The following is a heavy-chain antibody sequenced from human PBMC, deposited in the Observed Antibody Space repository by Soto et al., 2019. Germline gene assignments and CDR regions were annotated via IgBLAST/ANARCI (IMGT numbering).Heavy chain of an antibody. CDR2: MNPNSGNT. Sequence: ASVKLSCKASGYTFTRYDINWVRQATGRGLEWMGWMNPNSGNTGYAQKFQGRVTMTRNTSISTAYMELSSLRSEDTAVYYCARDGYCSGGSCPSHTYYYYGMDVWGQGTTVTVSS. CDR1: GYTFTRYD. D-gene: IGHD2-15*01. V-gene: IGHV1-8*01. J-gene: IGHJ6*02. CDR3: ARDGYCSGGSCPSHTYYYYGMDV.